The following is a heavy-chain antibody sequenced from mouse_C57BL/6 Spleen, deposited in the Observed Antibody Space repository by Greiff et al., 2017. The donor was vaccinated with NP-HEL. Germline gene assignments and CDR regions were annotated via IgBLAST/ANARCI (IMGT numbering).Heavy chain of an antibody. Sequence: EVKVEESGAELVKPGASVKLSCTASGFNIKDYYMHWVKQRTEQGLEWIGRIDPEDGETKYAPKFQGKATITADTSSNTAYLQLSSLTSEDTAVYYCALITTVVAKRNYFDYWGQGTTLTVSS. CDR3: ALITTVVAKRNYFDY. CDR1: GFNIKDYY. J-gene: IGHJ2*01. D-gene: IGHD1-1*01. V-gene: IGHV14-2*01. CDR2: IDPEDGET.